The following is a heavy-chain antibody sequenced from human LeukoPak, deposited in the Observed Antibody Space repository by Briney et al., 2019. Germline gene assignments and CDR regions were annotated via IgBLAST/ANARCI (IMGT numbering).Heavy chain of an antibody. Sequence: GGSLRLSCAASGFTFDDYAMHWVRQAPGKGLEWVSGISWNSGSIGYADSVKGRFTISRDNAKNSLYLQMNSLRAEDTALYHCAKDTAFDYYYDSSGFDYWGQGTLVTVSS. V-gene: IGHV3-9*01. CDR1: GFTFDDYA. CDR3: AKDTAFDYYYDSSGFDY. J-gene: IGHJ4*02. CDR2: ISWNSGSI. D-gene: IGHD3-22*01.